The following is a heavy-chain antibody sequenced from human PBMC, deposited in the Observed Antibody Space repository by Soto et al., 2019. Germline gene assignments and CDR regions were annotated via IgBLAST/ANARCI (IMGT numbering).Heavy chain of an antibody. CDR1: GYTFTSYD. D-gene: IGHD7-27*01. CDR3: ARGMSRLWALYGMDV. J-gene: IGHJ6*02. Sequence: HVQLVQPGAEVKKPGASVKVSCKASGYTFTSYDINWVRQATGQGLEWMGWMNPNSGNTGYAQKFQGRVTMTRNTSISTAYMALSSLRSEDTAVYYCARGMSRLWALYGMDVWGQGTTVTVSS. CDR2: MNPNSGNT. V-gene: IGHV1-8*01.